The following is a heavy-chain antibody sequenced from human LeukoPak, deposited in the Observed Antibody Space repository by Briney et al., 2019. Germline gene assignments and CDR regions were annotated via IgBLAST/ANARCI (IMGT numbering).Heavy chain of an antibody. CDR2: INPNSGGT. Sequence: GASVKVSCKASGYTFTGYYMHWVRQAPGQGLEWMGWINPNSGGTNYAQKFQGRVTMTRDTSISTAYMELSRLRSDDTAVYYCARVGDSGSYSRWTEYFQHWGQGTLVTVSS. D-gene: IGHD1-26*01. J-gene: IGHJ1*01. V-gene: IGHV1-2*02. CDR1: GYTFTGYY. CDR3: ARVGDSGSYSRWTEYFQH.